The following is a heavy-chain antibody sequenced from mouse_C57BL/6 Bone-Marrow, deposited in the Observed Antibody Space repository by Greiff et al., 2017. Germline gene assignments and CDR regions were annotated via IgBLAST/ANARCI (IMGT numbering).Heavy chain of an antibody. V-gene: IGHV14-4*01. Sequence: EVKLQESGAELVRPGASVKLSCTASGFNIKDDDMHWVKQRPEQGLEWIGWIDPENGDTEYDSKFQGKATITADTSSNTAYLQLSILTSEDTAVYYCTTGLWFSYWGQGTLVTVSA. CDR1: GFNIKDDD. J-gene: IGHJ3*01. CDR3: TTGLWFSY. D-gene: IGHD2-13*01. CDR2: IDPENGDT.